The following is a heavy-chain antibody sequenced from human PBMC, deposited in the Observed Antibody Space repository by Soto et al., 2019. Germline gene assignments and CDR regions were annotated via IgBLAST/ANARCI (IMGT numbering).Heavy chain of an antibody. D-gene: IGHD4-4*01. CDR1: GFTFSSYA. V-gene: IGHV3-23*01. CDR3: AKDLFVYSNYDGTFDY. CDR2: ISGSGGST. J-gene: IGHJ4*02. Sequence: GGSLRLSCAASGFTFSSYAMSWVRQAPGKGLEWVSAISGSGGSTYYADSVKGRFTISRDNSKNTLYLQMNSLRAEDTAVYYCAKDLFVYSNYDGTFDYWGQGTLVTVSS.